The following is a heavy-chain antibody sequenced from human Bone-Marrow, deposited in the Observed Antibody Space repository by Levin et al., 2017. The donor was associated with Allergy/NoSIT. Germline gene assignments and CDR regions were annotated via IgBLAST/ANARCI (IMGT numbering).Heavy chain of an antibody. CDR2: INQDGSAK. CDR1: GFTFSTYW. D-gene: IGHD5-12*01. Sequence: ETLSLTCAASGFTFSTYWMTWVRQGPGKGLEWVANINQDGSAKQYVDSVKGRFTISRDNAENSLYLQMNSLRAEDTAVYYCANPSVARGLGYWGPGTLVTVSS. V-gene: IGHV3-7*01. CDR3: ANPSVARGLGY. J-gene: IGHJ4*02.